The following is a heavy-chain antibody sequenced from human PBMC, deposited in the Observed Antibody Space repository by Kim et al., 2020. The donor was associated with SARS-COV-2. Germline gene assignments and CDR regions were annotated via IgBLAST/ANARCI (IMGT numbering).Heavy chain of an antibody. D-gene: IGHD3-10*01. CDR1: GFTFTSSA. J-gene: IGHJ6*02. Sequence: SVKVSCKASGFTFTSSAVQWVRQARGQRLEWIGWIVVGSGNTNYAQKFQERVTITRDMSTSTAYMELSSLRSEDTAVYYCAADDTYYYGSAYQYYYYYGMDVWGQGTTVTVSS. CDR3: AADDTYYYGSAYQYYYYYGMDV. V-gene: IGHV1-58*01. CDR2: IVVGSGNT.